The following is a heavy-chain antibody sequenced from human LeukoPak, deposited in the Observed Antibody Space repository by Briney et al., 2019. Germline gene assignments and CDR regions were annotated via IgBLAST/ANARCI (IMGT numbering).Heavy chain of an antibody. J-gene: IGHJ3*02. CDR2: IYPYSGDT. D-gene: IGHD6-6*01. CDR1: GYTFTGYY. CDR3: ARDRNSGSSLDI. Sequence: ASVTVSCKASGYTFTGYYIHWVRQAPGQGLEWMGWIYPYSGDTNYAQNFQGRVTMTRATSISTAYMELSSLNSDDTAVYYCARDRNSGSSLDIWGQGTMLTVSS. V-gene: IGHV1-2*02.